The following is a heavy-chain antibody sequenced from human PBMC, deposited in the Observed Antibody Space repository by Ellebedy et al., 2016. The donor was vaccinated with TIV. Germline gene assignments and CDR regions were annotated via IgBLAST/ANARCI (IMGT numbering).Heavy chain of an antibody. V-gene: IGHV3-30*18. CDR2: ISYDGSNK. Sequence: GESLKISXAASGFTFSSYGMHWVRQAPGKGLEWVAVISYDGSNKYYADSVKGRFTISRDNSKNTLYLQMNSLRAEDTAVYYCAKDLSRYGDYVPHYWGQGILVTVSS. J-gene: IGHJ4*02. CDR3: AKDLSRYGDYVPHY. CDR1: GFTFSSYG. D-gene: IGHD4-17*01.